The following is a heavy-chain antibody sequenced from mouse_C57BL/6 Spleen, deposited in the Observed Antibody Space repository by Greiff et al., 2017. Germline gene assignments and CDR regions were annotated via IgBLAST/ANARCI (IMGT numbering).Heavy chain of an antibody. Sequence: VQLQQSGTVLARPGASVKMSCKTSGYTFTSYWMHWVKQRPGQGLEWIGAIYPGNSDTSYNQKFKGKATLTAVTSASTAYMELSSLTNEDAAVYYCTRRVEKDYFDYWGQGTTLTVSS. D-gene: IGHD1-1*02. J-gene: IGHJ2*01. CDR3: TRRVEKDYFDY. CDR2: IYPGNSDT. V-gene: IGHV1-5*01. CDR1: GYTFTSYW.